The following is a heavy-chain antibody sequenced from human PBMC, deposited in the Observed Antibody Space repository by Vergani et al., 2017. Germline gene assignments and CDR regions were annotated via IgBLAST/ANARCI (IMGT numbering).Heavy chain of an antibody. V-gene: IGHV1-46*03. CDR3: ARPHGDILPSDPRRLDY. CDR2: INPSGGST. J-gene: IGHJ4*02. CDR1: GYTFTNYY. Sequence: QVLLVQSGAEVKKPGASVRVSCKTSGYTFTNYYIHWVRQAPGQGLKWMGIINPSGGSTTYAQQFQGSITMTRDTSTSTVYMDLSNLRSADMAVYYCARPHGDILPSDPRRLDYWGQGTLVTGSS.